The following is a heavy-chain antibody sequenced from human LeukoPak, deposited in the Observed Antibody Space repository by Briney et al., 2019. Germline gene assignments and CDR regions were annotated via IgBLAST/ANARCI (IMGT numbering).Heavy chain of an antibody. D-gene: IGHD4-17*01. CDR3: AKGIYGDSLGC. J-gene: IGHJ4*02. CDR1: GGTFSSYA. V-gene: IGHV1-69*05. Sequence: SVEVSCKASGGTFSSYAISWVRQAPGQGLEWMGGIIPIFGTANYAQKFQGRVTITTDESTSTAYMELSSLRSEDTAVYYCAKGIYGDSLGCWGQGTLVTVSS. CDR2: IIPIFGTA.